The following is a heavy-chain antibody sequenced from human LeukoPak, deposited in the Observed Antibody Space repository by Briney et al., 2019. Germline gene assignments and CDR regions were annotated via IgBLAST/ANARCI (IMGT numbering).Heavy chain of an antibody. D-gene: IGHD4-23*01. Sequence: SETPSLTCTVSGGSISSGDYYWSWIRQPPGKGLGWIGYIYYSGSTNYNPSLKSRVNISVDTSKNQFSLKLSSVTAADTAVYYCAREVGDYGGNGFDYWGQGTLVTVSS. V-gene: IGHV4-61*08. CDR2: IYYSGST. CDR3: AREVGDYGGNGFDY. J-gene: IGHJ4*02. CDR1: GGSISSGDYY.